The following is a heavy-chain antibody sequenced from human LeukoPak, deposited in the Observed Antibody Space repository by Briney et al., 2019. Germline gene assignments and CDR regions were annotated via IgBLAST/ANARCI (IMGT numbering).Heavy chain of an antibody. CDR1: GYTFTSYG. CDR3: ARGRLLRYFDWLSSPKHFDY. Sequence: ASVKVSCKASGYTFTSYGIRWVRQAPGQGLEGMGWISAYNGNTNYPQKLQGRVTMTTDISTSTAYMELRSLRSDDTAVYYCARGRLLRYFDWLSSPKHFDYWGQGTLVTVSS. J-gene: IGHJ4*02. V-gene: IGHV1-18*01. D-gene: IGHD3-9*01. CDR2: ISAYNGNT.